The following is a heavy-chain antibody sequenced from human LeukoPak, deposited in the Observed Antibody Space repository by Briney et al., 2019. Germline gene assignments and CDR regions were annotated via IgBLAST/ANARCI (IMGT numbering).Heavy chain of an antibody. CDR3: ARAHGSYLDY. V-gene: IGHV4-38-2*02. D-gene: IGHD3-16*02. Sequence: SETLSLTCTVSGYSISSGYYWGWIRQPPGKGLEWIGSIYHNGSTYYNPSLKSRVTMSVDTSKNQFSLKLSSVTAADTAVYYCARAHGSYLDYWGQGTLVTVSS. J-gene: IGHJ4*02. CDR1: GYSISSGYY. CDR2: IYHNGST.